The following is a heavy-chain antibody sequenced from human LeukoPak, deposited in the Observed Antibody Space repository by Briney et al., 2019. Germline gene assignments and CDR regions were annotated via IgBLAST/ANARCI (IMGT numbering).Heavy chain of an antibody. V-gene: IGHV3-30*03. Sequence: GGSLRLSCAASGFTFSSYGMHWVRQAPGKGLEWVAVISYDGSNKYYADSVKGRFTISRDNSKNTLYLQMNSLRAEDTAVYYCASYYSVVSAASDAFDIWGQGTMVTVSS. D-gene: IGHD2-2*01. CDR3: ASYYSVVSAASDAFDI. CDR2: ISYDGSNK. CDR1: GFTFSSYG. J-gene: IGHJ3*02.